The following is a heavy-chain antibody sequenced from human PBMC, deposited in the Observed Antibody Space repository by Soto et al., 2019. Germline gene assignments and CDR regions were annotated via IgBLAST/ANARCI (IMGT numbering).Heavy chain of an antibody. Sequence: QVQLQESGPGLVKPSQTLSLTCSVSGGSISTGVWYWSWVREHPGKGLEGIGDIYYRGPTSYNPSRSSRVTITSATTKNQVSLKVNFVTAADTAVYYCERVSGGGTRGWDAWGQG. CDR3: ERVSGGGTRGWDA. J-gene: IGHJ4*02. CDR1: GGSISTGVWY. D-gene: IGHD6-13*01. CDR2: IYYRGPT. V-gene: IGHV4-31*03.